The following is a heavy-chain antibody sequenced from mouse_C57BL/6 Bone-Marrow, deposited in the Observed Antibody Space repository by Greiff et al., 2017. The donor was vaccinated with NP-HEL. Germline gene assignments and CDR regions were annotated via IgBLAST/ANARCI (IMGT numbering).Heavy chain of an antibody. J-gene: IGHJ3*01. V-gene: IGHV1-5*01. CDR2: IYPGNSDT. D-gene: IGHD2-2*01. CDR3: NATLYGYLWFGY. Sequence: EVQLQQSGTVLARPGASVKMSCKTSGYTFTSYWMHWVKQRPGQGLEWIGAIYPGNSDTSYNQKFKGKAKLTAVTSASTAYMELSSLTNEDSAVYYCNATLYGYLWFGYWGQGTLVTVSA. CDR1: GYTFTSYW.